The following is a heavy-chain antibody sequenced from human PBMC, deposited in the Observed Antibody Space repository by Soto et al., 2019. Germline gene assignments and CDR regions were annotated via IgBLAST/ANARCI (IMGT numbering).Heavy chain of an antibody. J-gene: IGHJ3*02. CDR3: AAVQLWTGGGYDGDGAFDI. CDR2: IYPGDSDT. D-gene: IGHD5-12*01. Sequence: GESLKISCKGSGYSFTSYWIGWVRQMPGKGLEWMGIIYPGDSDTRYSPSFQGQVTISADKSISTAYLQWSSLKASDTAMYYCAAVQLWTGGGYDGDGAFDIWGQGTMVTVSS. CDR1: GYSFTSYW. V-gene: IGHV5-51*01.